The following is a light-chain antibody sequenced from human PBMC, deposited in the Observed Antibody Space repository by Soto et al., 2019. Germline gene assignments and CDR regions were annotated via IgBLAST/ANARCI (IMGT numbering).Light chain of an antibody. CDR3: QPYESYSPFT. CDR1: QSISGW. J-gene: IGKJ2*01. CDR2: EAS. V-gene: IGKV1-5*03. Sequence: DIQMTQSPSTLSASVGDRVTMTCRASQSISGWLAWYQQKPGKAPNLLIYEASSLETGVPSRFNGSGSGTEFTLTISSLQPDDFATYYCQPYESYSPFTFGQGTKVDIK.